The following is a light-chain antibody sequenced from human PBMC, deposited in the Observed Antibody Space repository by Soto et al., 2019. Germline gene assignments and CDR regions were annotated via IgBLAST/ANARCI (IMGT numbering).Light chain of an antibody. CDR1: SSSIGAGFD. CDR3: QSYDRSLSSSV. J-gene: IGLJ2*01. V-gene: IGLV1-40*01. CDR2: GNT. Sequence: QSVLTQPPSVSGAPGQRVTIPCTGSSSSIGAGFDVHWYQQLPGTAPKLLIYGNTNRPSGVPDRFSGSQSGTSASLTITGLQAEDEADYYCQSYDRSLSSSVFGGGTKVTVL.